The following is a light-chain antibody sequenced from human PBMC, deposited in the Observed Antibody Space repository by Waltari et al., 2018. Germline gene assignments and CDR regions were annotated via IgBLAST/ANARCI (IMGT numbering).Light chain of an antibody. CDR3: SSYTSGSTRV. J-gene: IGLJ2*01. CDR1: SSDVGGYNY. Sequence: QSALTQPASVSGSPGQSITISCTGTSSDVGGYNYVSWYQQHPGKAPKLMIYDVSNRPSGVSTRFSGSKSGNTASLTISGLQAEDEADYYCSSYTSGSTRVFGGGTKLTVL. CDR2: DVS. V-gene: IGLV2-14*03.